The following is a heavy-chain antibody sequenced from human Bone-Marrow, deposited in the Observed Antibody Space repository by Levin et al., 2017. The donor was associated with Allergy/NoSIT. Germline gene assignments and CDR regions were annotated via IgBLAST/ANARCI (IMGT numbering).Heavy chain of an antibody. D-gene: IGHD3-9*01. CDR2: IYRGGAT. J-gene: IGHJ6*04. V-gene: IGHV3-66*02. CDR1: GLMVSDNY. Sequence: GGSLRLPCAASGLMVSDNYMTWVRQAPGKGLEWVALIYRGGATYYADVVKGRFTISRDNSKNTMGLQMKDLRPEDTAVYYCARTIYDVLTSQMDVWGKGTTVTVSS. CDR3: ARTIYDVLTSQMDV.